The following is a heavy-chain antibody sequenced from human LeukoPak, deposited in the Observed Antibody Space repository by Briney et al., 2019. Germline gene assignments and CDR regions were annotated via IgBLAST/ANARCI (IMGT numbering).Heavy chain of an antibody. V-gene: IGHV3-64D*06. J-gene: IGHJ5*02. CDR2: ISSNGGST. CDR1: GFTFSSYA. CDR3: VKEDSSSWYGNWFDP. D-gene: IGHD6-13*01. Sequence: PGGSLTLSCSASGFTFSSYAMHWLRQAQGKGLEYVSDISSNGGSTYYADSVKGRFTISRDNTKNALYLQMSSLRAEDTAVYYCVKEDSSSWYGNWFDPWGQGTLVTVSS.